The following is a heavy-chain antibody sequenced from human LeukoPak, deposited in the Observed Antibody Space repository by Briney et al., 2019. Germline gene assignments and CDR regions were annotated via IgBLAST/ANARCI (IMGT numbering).Heavy chain of an antibody. Sequence: GGSLRLSCAASGFTFSSYSMNWVRQAPGKGLEWVSAISGSGGSTYYADSVKGRFTISRDNSKNTLYLQMNSLRAEDTAVYYCAKDVAGYYYDSSGYYCFDYWRQGTLVTVPS. D-gene: IGHD3-22*01. V-gene: IGHV3-23*01. CDR3: AKDVAGYYYDSSGYYCFDY. CDR2: ISGSGGST. CDR1: GFTFSSYS. J-gene: IGHJ4*02.